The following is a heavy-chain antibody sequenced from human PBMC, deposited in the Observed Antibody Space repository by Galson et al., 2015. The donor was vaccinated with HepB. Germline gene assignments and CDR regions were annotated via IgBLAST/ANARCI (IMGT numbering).Heavy chain of an antibody. Sequence: SLRLSCAASGFTFSSSLMTWVRQAPGKGLEWVSVITEGGGSTYYADSVKGRFIVSRDDSKNALYLQMNSLRVEDTAVYYFAKAPGDILYYMGVWGKGTTVTVSS. V-gene: IGHV3-23*01. J-gene: IGHJ6*03. CDR1: GFTFSSSL. D-gene: IGHD3-10*01. CDR2: ITEGGGST. CDR3: AKAPGDILYYMGV.